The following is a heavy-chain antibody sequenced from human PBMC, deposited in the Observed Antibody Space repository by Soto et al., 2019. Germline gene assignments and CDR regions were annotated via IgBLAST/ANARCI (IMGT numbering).Heavy chain of an antibody. Sequence: ASETLSLTCTVSGGSISGSGYYWGWIRQPPGKGLEWIGNIYYSGSTYSNSSLKSRVTISVDTSKNQFSLKLSSVTAADTAVYYCARVVVTTGAYSYYYMDVWGKGTTVTVSS. V-gene: IGHV4-39*01. CDR3: ARVVVTTGAYSYYYMDV. CDR1: GGSISGSGYY. CDR2: IYYSGST. J-gene: IGHJ6*03. D-gene: IGHD4-4*01.